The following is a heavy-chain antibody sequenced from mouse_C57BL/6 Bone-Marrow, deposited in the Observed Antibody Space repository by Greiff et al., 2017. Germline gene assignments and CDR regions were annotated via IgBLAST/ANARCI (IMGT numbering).Heavy chain of an antibody. CDR2: ISDGGSYT. V-gene: IGHV5-4*03. CDR3: YYYDYDGGFAY. D-gene: IGHD2-4*01. Sequence: DVKLVESGGGLVKPGGSLKLSCAASGFTFSSYAMSWVRQTPEKRLEWVATISDGGSYTYYPDNVKGRFTISRDNAKNNLYLQMSHLKSEDTAMYYSYYYDYDGGFAYWGQGTLVTVSA. CDR1: GFTFSSYA. J-gene: IGHJ3*01.